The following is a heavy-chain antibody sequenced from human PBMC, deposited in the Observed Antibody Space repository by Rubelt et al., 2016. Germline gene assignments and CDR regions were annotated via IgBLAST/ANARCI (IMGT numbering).Heavy chain of an antibody. V-gene: IGHV3-66*01. CDR3: AGRGPSGPHDAFDI. CDR2: IYSGGST. J-gene: IGHJ3*02. D-gene: IGHD1-26*01. Sequence: EVQLVESGGGLVQPGGSLRLSCAASGFTVSNTYMSWVRQAPGKGLEWVSVIYSGGSTYYADSVKGRFTISRDNSKNTLYLQMNSLRAEDPAVDYCAGRGPSGPHDAFDIWGQGTTVTVSS. CDR1: GFTVSNTY.